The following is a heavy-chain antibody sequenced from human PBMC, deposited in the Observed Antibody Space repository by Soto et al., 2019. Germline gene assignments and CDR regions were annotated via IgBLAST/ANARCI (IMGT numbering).Heavy chain of an antibody. CDR3: AEVRQLVPYYFDY. J-gene: IGHJ4*02. CDR2: ISGSGGST. Sequence: GGSLRLSCAASGFTFSSYAMSWVRQAPGKGLEWVSAISGSGGSTYYADSVKGRFTISRDNSKNTLYLQMNSLRAEDTAVYYCAEVRQLVPYYFDYWGQGTLVTVSS. CDR1: GFTFSSYA. D-gene: IGHD6-6*01. V-gene: IGHV3-23*01.